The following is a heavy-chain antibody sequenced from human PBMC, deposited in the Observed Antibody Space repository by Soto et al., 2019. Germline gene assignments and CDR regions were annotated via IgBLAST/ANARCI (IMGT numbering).Heavy chain of an antibody. CDR3: ARDIPHLVATMWYYYYGMDV. J-gene: IGHJ6*02. CDR2: INPSGGST. V-gene: IGHV1-46*01. Sequence: GASVKVSCKASGYTFTSYYMHWVRQAPGQGLEWMGIINPSGGSTSYAQKFQGRVTMTRDTSTSTVYMELSSLRSEDTAVYYCARDIPHLVATMWYYYYGMDVWSQGTTVTVS. D-gene: IGHD5-12*01. CDR1: GYTFTSYY.